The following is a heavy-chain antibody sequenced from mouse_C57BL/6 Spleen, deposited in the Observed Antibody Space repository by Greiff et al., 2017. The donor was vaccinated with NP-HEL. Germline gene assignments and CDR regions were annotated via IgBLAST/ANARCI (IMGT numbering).Heavy chain of an antibody. CDR1: GYSITSGYD. CDR2: ISYSGST. V-gene: IGHV3-1*01. D-gene: IGHD1-1*01. Sequence: DVKLQESGPGMVKPSQSLSLTCTVTGYSITSGYDWHWIRHFPGNKLEWMGYISYSGSTNYNPSLKSRISITHDTSKNHFFLKLNSVTTEDTATYYCARGATTGYWYFDVWGTGTTVTVSS. J-gene: IGHJ1*03. CDR3: ARGATTGYWYFDV.